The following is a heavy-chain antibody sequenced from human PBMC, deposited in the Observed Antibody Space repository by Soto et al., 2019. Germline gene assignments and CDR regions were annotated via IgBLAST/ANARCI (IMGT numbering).Heavy chain of an antibody. CDR2: ISSSSSTI. CDR1: GFTFSSYS. CDR3: ARDPPRFTVTTPTYLDY. J-gene: IGHJ4*02. V-gene: IGHV3-48*01. Sequence: ESGGGLVQPGGSLRLSCAASGFTFSSYSMNWVRQAPGKGLEWVSYISSSSSTIYYADSVKGRFTISRDNAKNSLYLQMNSLRAEDTAVYYCARDPPRFTVTTPTYLDYWGQGTLVTVSS. D-gene: IGHD4-17*01.